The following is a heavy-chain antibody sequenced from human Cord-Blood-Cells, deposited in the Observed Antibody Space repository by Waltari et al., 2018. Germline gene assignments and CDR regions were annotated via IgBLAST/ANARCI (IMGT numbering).Heavy chain of an antibody. D-gene: IGHD3-9*01. V-gene: IGHV3-30*04. CDR1: GFTFSSYA. J-gene: IGHJ4*02. CDR3: ARDDILARGWGGYFDY. CDR2: ISYDESNK. Sequence: QVQLVESGGGVVQPGRSLRLSCAASGFTFSSYAMHWVSQAPGKGLGWGEVISYDESNKYYADSVKGRFTISRDNSKNTLYLQMNSLRAEDTAVYYCARDDILARGWGGYFDYWGQGTLVTVSS.